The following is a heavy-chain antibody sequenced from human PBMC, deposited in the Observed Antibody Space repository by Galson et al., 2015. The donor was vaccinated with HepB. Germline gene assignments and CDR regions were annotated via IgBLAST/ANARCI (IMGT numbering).Heavy chain of an antibody. J-gene: IGHJ4*02. CDR2: IWYDGSNK. Sequence: SLRLSCAASGFTFSSYGMHWVRQAPGKGLEWVAVIWYDGSNKYYADSVKGRFTISRDNSKNTLYLQMNSLRAEDTAVYYCARKWEISGFDYWGQGTLVTVSS. CDR3: ARKWEISGFDY. D-gene: IGHD1-26*01. V-gene: IGHV3-33*08. CDR1: GFTFSSYG.